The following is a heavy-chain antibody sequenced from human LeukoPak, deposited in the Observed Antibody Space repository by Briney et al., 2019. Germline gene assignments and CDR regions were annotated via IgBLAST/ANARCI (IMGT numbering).Heavy chain of an antibody. J-gene: IGHJ5*02. CDR1: GGSFSGYY. D-gene: IGHD2-2*03. CDR3: ARLDMAGGFDP. Sequence: SETLSLTCAVYGGSFSGYYWSWIRQPPGKGLEWIGEINHSGSTNYNPSLKSRVTISVDTSKNQFSLKLSSVTAADTAVYYCARLDMAGGFDPWSQGTLVTVSS. CDR2: INHSGST. V-gene: IGHV4-34*01.